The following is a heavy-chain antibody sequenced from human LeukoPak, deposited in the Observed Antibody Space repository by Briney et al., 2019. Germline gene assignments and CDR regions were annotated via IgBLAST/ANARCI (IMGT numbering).Heavy chain of an antibody. CDR2: IKQDGSEK. CDR3: ARRPLAWKQFDY. D-gene: IGHD3-3*02. CDR1: GFTFSSYY. Sequence: GGSLRLSCAASGFTFSSYYMSWVRQAPGKGLEWVANIKQDGSEKYYVDSVKGRFTISRDNAKNSLYLQMNSLRAEDTAVYYCARRPLAWKQFDYWGQGTLVTVSS. V-gene: IGHV3-7*01. J-gene: IGHJ4*02.